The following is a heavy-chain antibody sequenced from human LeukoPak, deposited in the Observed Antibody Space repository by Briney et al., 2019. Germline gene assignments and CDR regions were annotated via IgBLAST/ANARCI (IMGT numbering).Heavy chain of an antibody. Sequence: PGGSLRLSCAASGFTFSSYSMNWVRQAPGKGLEWVSYISSSSSTIYYADSVKGRFTISRDNAKNSLYLQMNSLRAEDTAVYYCARDTSSSGWNGIYFDYWGQGTLVTVSS. CDR3: ARDTSSSGWNGIYFDY. D-gene: IGHD6-19*01. CDR2: ISSSSSTI. CDR1: GFTFSSYS. V-gene: IGHV3-48*04. J-gene: IGHJ4*02.